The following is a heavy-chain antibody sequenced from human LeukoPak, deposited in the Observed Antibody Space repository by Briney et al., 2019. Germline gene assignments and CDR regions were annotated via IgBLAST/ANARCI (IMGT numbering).Heavy chain of an antibody. D-gene: IGHD6-13*01. J-gene: IGHJ4*02. Sequence: GGSLRLSCAASGFTFSSYWMHWVRQAPGKGLVWVSRINSDGSSTSYADSVKGRFTISRDNAKNTLYLQMNSLRAEDTAVYYCARDWYSSSWWTNADPFDYWGQGTLVTVSS. CDR1: GFTFSSYW. V-gene: IGHV3-74*01. CDR2: INSDGSST. CDR3: ARDWYSSSWWTNADPFDY.